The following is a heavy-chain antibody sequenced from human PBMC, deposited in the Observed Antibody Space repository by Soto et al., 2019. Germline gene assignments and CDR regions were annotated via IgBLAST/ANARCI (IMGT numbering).Heavy chain of an antibody. J-gene: IGHJ4*02. D-gene: IGHD3-22*01. Sequence: ESLKISCAASGFTFSSYAMSWVRQAPGKGLEWVSAISGSGGSTYYADSVKGRFTISSDNSKNTLYLQMNSLRAEDTAVYYCAKVLTMIVPRGFDYWGQGTLVTVSS. CDR2: ISGSGGST. CDR1: GFTFSSYA. V-gene: IGHV3-23*01. CDR3: AKVLTMIVPRGFDY.